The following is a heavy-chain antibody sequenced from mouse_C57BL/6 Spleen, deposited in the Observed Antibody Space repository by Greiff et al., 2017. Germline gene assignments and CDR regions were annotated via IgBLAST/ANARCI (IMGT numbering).Heavy chain of an antibody. CDR3: ARRTGTAMDY. CDR2: ISSGSSTI. Sequence: EVKLMESGGGLVKPGGSLKLSCAASGFTFSDYGMHWVRQAPGKGLEWVAYISSGSSTIYYADTVKGRFTISRDNAKNTLFLQMTSLRSEDTAMYYCARRTGTAMDYWGQGTSVTVSS. CDR1: GFTFSDYG. J-gene: IGHJ4*01. D-gene: IGHD4-1*01. V-gene: IGHV5-17*01.